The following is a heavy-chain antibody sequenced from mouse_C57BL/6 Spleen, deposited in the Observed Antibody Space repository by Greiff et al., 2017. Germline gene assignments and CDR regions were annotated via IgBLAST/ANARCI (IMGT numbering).Heavy chain of an antibody. Sequence: VQLVESGAELVRPGASVTLSCKASGYTFTDYEMHWVKQTPVHGLEWIGAIDPETGGTAYNQKFKGKAILTADKSSSTAYMELRSLTSEDSAVYYCTRDWGSFAYWGQGTLVTVSA. V-gene: IGHV1-15*01. CDR2: IDPETGGT. D-gene: IGHD4-1*01. CDR1: GYTFTDYE. CDR3: TRDWGSFAY. J-gene: IGHJ3*01.